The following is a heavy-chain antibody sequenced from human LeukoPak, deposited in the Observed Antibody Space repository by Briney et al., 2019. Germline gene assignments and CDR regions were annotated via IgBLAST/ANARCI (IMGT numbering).Heavy chain of an antibody. V-gene: IGHV3-21*01. CDR1: GFTLSSYS. D-gene: IGHD2-15*01. J-gene: IGHJ4*02. CDR3: AREDCSGGSCCFDY. CDR2: ISSSSSYI. Sequence: PGGSLRLSCAASGFTLSSYSMNWVRQAPGKGLEWVSSISSSSSYIYYADSVKGRFTISRDNAKNSLYLQMNSLRAEDTAVYYCAREDCSGGSCCFDYWGQGTLVTVSS.